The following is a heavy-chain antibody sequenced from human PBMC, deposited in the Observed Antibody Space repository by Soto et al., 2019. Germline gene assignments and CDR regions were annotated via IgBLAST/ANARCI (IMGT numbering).Heavy chain of an antibody. CDR1: GYTFTGYY. V-gene: IGHV1-2*02. Sequence: ASVKVSGKASGYTFTGYYMYWVRQAPGQGLEWMGWINPNSGGTNYAQKFQGRITMTRDTSISTAYMELSRLRSDDTAVYYCASPQGSDAFDIWGQGTMVTVSS. CDR3: ASPQGSDAFDI. CDR2: INPNSGGT. J-gene: IGHJ3*02.